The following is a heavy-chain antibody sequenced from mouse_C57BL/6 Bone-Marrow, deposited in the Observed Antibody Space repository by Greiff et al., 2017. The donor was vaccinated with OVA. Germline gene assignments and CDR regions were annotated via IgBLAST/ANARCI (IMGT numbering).Heavy chain of an antibody. CDR2: IDPSDSYT. J-gene: IGHJ4*01. CDR1: GYTFTSYW. D-gene: IGHD4-1*01. Sequence: VQLQQSGAELVMPGASVKLSCKASGYTFTSYWMHWVKQRPGQGLEWIGEIDPSDSYTNYNQKFKGKSTLTVDKSSSTAYMQLSSLTSEDSAVYYGARNWDAMDYWGQGTSVTVSS. CDR3: ARNWDAMDY. V-gene: IGHV1-69*01.